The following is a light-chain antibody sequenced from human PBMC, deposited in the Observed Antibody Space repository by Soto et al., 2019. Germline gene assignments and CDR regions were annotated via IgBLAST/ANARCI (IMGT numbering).Light chain of an antibody. CDR3: SSYAGTTNRNRFV. J-gene: IGLJ1*01. CDR2: EVF. Sequence: QSALTQPPSASGSLGQSVTISCTGTSSDVGGYNFVSWYQQHPGKAPKLIIYEVFKRPSGVPDRFSGSKSGNTASLTVSGLQAEDEADYYCSSYAGTTNRNRFVFGTGTKLTVL. V-gene: IGLV2-8*01. CDR1: SSDVGGYNF.